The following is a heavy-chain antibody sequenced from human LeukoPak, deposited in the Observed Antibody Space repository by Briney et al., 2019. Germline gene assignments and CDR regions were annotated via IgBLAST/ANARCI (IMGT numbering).Heavy chain of an antibody. CDR1: GGTFSSYA. Sequence: ASVKVSRKASGGTFSSYAISWVRQAPGQGLEWMGGIIPIFGTANYAQKFQGRATITTDESTSTAYMELSSLRSEDTAVYYCARVLKGVSRYYYMDVWGKGTTVTVSS. J-gene: IGHJ6*03. CDR2: IIPIFGTA. CDR3: ARVLKGVSRYYYMDV. D-gene: IGHD6-13*01. V-gene: IGHV1-69*05.